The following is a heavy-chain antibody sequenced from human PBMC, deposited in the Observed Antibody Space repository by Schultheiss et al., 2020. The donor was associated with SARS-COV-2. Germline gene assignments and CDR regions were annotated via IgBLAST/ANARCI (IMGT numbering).Heavy chain of an antibody. Sequence: SETLSLTCSLSGGSMNNYYWSWIRQPPGKGLEYIGYIFETGGTNYNPSLKSRATISIDMSKNQFSLKLKSVTAADTAIYYCARGNDFVYFFDSWGQGTLVTVSS. J-gene: IGHJ4*02. CDR2: IFETGGT. CDR3: ARGNDFVYFFDS. CDR1: GGSMNNYY. D-gene: IGHD3-3*01. V-gene: IGHV4-59*01.